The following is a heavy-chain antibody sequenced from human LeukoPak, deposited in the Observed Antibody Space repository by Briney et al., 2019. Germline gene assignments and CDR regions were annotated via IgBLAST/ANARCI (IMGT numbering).Heavy chain of an antibody. CDR1: GDSISSGGYY. Sequence: SQTLSLTCTVSGDSISSGGYYRSWIRQHPGKGLEWIGYIYYSGNTYYNPSLKSRVTISVDTSKNQFSLNLKSVTAADTAVYYCARTPYYYDSSAYYMYYFDYWGQGTLVTVSS. CDR3: ARTPYYYDSSAYYMYYFDY. V-gene: IGHV4-31*03. J-gene: IGHJ4*02. CDR2: IYYSGNT. D-gene: IGHD3-22*01.